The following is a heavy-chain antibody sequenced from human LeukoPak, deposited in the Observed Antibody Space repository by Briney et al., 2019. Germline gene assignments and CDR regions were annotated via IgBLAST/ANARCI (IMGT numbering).Heavy chain of an antibody. CDR1: GFTFSNYW. J-gene: IGHJ4*02. Sequence: GGSLRLSCAASGFTFSNYWMSWVRQAPGKGLEWVANIKQDGSEKYYVDSVKGRFTISRDNAKNSLYLQMNSLRDEDTAVYYCARVWQDNSGVDYWGQGTLVTVSS. V-gene: IGHV3-7*01. CDR2: IKQDGSEK. D-gene: IGHD2-21*01. CDR3: ARVWQDNSGVDY.